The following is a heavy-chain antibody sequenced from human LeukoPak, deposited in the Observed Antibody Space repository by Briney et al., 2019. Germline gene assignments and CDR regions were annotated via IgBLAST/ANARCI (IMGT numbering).Heavy chain of an antibody. J-gene: IGHJ5*02. CDR2: ISGSGGST. V-gene: IGHV3-23*01. CDR1: GFTFSSYA. Sequence: GGSLRLSCEASGFTFSSYAMSWVRQAPGKGLEWVSMISGSGGSTHYADSVKGRFTSSRDDSKNTLYPQMNSLRAEDTAVYYCAKGGGYCSGGSCYPPRWFDPWGQGTLVTVSS. CDR3: AKGGGYCSGGSCYPPRWFDP. D-gene: IGHD2-15*01.